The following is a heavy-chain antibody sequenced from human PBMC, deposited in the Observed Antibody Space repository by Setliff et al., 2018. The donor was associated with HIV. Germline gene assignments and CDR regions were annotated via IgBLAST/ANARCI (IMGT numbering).Heavy chain of an antibody. CDR3: ARVFQSYFFDF. CDR2: MSTDGGIK. D-gene: IGHD3-3*01. J-gene: IGHJ4*02. Sequence: PGGSLRLSCAASGFTFSDYGMHWVRQAPGKGLEWVAVMSTDGGIKIYADSVQGRFTISRDKSKNTLYLQMDSLRTEDTAVYYCARVFQSYFFDFWGQGTLVTSPQ. CDR1: GFTFSDYG. V-gene: IGHV3-33*01.